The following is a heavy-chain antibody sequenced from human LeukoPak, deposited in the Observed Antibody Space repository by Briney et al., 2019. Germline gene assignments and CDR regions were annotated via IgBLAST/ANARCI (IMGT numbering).Heavy chain of an antibody. CDR3: AKMSYYDSTTDY. CDR2: IGGSGGST. V-gene: IGHV3-23*01. CDR1: GFTFSSYA. D-gene: IGHD3-22*01. Sequence: PGGSLRLSCAASGFTFSSYAMSWVRQAPGKGLEWVSAIGGSGGSTYYADSVKGRFTISRDNSKNTLYLQMNSLRAEDTAVYYCAKMSYYDSTTDYWGQGTLVTVSS. J-gene: IGHJ4*02.